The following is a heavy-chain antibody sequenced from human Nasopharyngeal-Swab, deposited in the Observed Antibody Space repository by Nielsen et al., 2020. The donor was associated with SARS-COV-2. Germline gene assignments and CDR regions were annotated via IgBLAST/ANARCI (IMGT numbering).Heavy chain of an antibody. CDR3: ARDRGGGSYFDFDY. J-gene: IGHJ4*02. CDR2: IWHDGSEK. V-gene: IGHV3-33*01. D-gene: IGHD1-26*01. Sequence: GESLKISCAASGFTFSDFGMHWVRQAPGKGLEWVGVIWHDGSEKYYAGSVKGRFTISRDNSRVTLYLQMNSLRAEDTALYYCARDRGGGSYFDFDYWGQGILVTVSS. CDR1: GFTFSDFG.